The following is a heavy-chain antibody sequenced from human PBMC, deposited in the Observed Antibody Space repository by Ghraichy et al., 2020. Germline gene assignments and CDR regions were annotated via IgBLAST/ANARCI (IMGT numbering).Heavy chain of an antibody. D-gene: IGHD6-13*01. V-gene: IGHV3-33*01. CDR3: ASSSSWYGYDAFDI. Sequence: GGSLRLSCAASGFTFSSYGMHWVRQAPGKGLEWVAVIWYDGSNKYYADSVKGRFTISRDNSKNTLYLQMNSLRAEDTAVYYCASSSSWYGYDAFDIWGQGTMVTVSS. CDR1: GFTFSSYG. CDR2: IWYDGSNK. J-gene: IGHJ3*02.